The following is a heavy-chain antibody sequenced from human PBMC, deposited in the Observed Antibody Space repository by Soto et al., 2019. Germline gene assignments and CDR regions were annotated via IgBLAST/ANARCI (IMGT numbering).Heavy chain of an antibody. CDR3: VRQGFGALHGLVDV. J-gene: IGHJ6*02. CDR2: IRDSGDT. D-gene: IGHD3-10*01. Sequence: QVQLQESGPGLVKPSETLSLICSDSGGSISSHNWGWIRLPPGKGLEWIGYIRDSGDTSYNPSLNGRVTMSLDTPKKEFSRTLTSVTAADTAVYYCVRQGFGALHGLVDVWGQGTTVTVSS. CDR1: GGSISSHN. V-gene: IGHV4-59*08.